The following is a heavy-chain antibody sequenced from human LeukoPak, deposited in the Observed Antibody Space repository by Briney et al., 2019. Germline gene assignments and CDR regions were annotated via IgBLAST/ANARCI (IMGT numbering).Heavy chain of an antibody. CDR3: ARGSGSYFPRDY. V-gene: IGHV1-69*04. Sequence: SVKVSCKASGGTFSSYAISWVRQAPGQGLEWMGRIIPILGIANYAQKFQGRVTITADKSTSTAYMELSSLRSEDTAVYYCARGSGSYFPRDYWGQRTLVTVSS. CDR1: GGTFSSYA. J-gene: IGHJ4*02. D-gene: IGHD3-10*01. CDR2: IIPILGIA.